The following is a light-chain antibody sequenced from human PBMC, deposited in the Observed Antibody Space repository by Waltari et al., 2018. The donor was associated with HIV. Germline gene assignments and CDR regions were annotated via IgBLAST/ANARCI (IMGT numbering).Light chain of an antibody. CDR1: SSDGGGYNY. V-gene: IGLV2-11*01. CDR2: DVN. CDR3: CSYAGSYTYV. Sequence: QSALTQPRSVSGSPGQSVTISCTGTSSDGGGYNYVSWYQQHPGKAPRLMIYDVNRRPSGVPGRFSGSKSGNTASLTISGLQAEDEADYYCCSYAGSYTYVFGTGTEVTVL. J-gene: IGLJ1*01.